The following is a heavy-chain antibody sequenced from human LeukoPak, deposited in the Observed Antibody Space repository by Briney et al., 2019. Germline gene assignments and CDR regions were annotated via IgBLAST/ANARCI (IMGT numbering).Heavy chain of an antibody. D-gene: IGHD2-15*01. CDR2: IKQDGSEK. CDR1: GFTFSSYS. Sequence: GGSLRLSCAASGFTFSSYSMNWVRQAPGKGLEWVANIKQDGSEKYYVDSVKGRFTISRDNAKNSLYLQMNSLRAEDTAVYYCARDIVVVVAATVYYYYGMDVWGQGTTVTVSS. J-gene: IGHJ6*02. V-gene: IGHV3-7*01. CDR3: ARDIVVVVAATVYYYYGMDV.